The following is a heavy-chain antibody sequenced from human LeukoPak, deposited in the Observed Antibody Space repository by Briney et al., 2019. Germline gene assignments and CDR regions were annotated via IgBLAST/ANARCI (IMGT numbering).Heavy chain of an antibody. J-gene: IGHJ4*02. D-gene: IGHD1-26*01. CDR3: ARPYSGSYGDFDY. V-gene: IGHV1-2*02. CDR2: INPNSGDT. CDR1: GYTFTGYY. Sequence: ASVKVSCKASGYTFTGYYMFWVRQAPGQGLESMGWINPNSGDTNYAQKFQDRVTMTRDTSISTAYMELSRLRSDDTAVYYCARPYSGSYGDFDYWGQGTLVTVSS.